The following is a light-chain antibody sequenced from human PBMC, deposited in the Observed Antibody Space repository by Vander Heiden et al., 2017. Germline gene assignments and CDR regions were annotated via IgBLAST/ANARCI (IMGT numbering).Light chain of an antibody. V-gene: IGKV1-33*01. Sequence: DIQMTQSPSSLSASVGDRVTITCQASQDISNYLNWYQQKPGKAPKLLIYDASNLETGVPSRFSGSGSGTDFTFTISSLQPEDIATYYCQQYDNLVTFRGGTKVEIK. CDR3: QQYDNLVT. CDR2: DAS. J-gene: IGKJ4*01. CDR1: QDISNY.